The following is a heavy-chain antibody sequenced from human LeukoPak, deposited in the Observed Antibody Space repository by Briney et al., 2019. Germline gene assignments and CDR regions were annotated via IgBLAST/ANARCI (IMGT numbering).Heavy chain of an antibody. CDR2: ISWNSGSI. J-gene: IGHJ3*02. CDR3: AKDVFGGIKGAFDI. D-gene: IGHD1-26*01. Sequence: PGGSLRLSCAASGFTFDDYAMHWVRQAPGKGLEWVSGISWNSGSIGYADSVKGRFTISRDNAKNSLYLQMNSLRAEDMALYYCAKDVFGGIKGAFDIWGQGTMVTVSS. V-gene: IGHV3-9*03. CDR1: GFTFDDYA.